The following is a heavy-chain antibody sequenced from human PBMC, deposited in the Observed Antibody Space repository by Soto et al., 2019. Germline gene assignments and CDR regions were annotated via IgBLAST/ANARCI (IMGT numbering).Heavy chain of an antibody. Sequence: ASVKVSCKASGYSFSSHAITWVRQAPGQGLEWMGGIIPVFGTPSYAQKFQGRVTISADKSTNTSYLELRSLRSEDTAVYYCARGGALSTSWYWGDGLDSWGQGTQVTVS. CDR2: IIPVFGTP. CDR3: ARGGALSTSWYWGDGLDS. J-gene: IGHJ4*02. D-gene: IGHD6-13*01. V-gene: IGHV1-69*06. CDR1: GYSFSSHA.